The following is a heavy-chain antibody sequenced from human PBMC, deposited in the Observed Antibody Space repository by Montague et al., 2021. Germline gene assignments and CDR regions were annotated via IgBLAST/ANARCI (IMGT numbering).Heavy chain of an antibody. Sequence: SETLSLTCTVSGGSISSTSHYWDWIRQPPGKGLVWIGSFYSGGNTYYNPALKSRVSISADTSNNQFSLKLHSVTAADTAVYFCAGARITGTTTPLDYWGQGTLVIVSS. CDR2: FYSGGNT. D-gene: IGHD1-14*01. J-gene: IGHJ4*02. CDR1: GGSISSTSHY. CDR3: AGARITGTTTPLDY. V-gene: IGHV4-39*01.